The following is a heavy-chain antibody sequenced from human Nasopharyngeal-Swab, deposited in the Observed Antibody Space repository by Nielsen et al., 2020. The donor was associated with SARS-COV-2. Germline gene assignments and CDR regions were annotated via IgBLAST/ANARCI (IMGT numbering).Heavy chain of an antibody. CDR2: ISYDGSNK. CDR1: GFTFSSYG. J-gene: IGHJ5*02. D-gene: IGHD3-9*01. Sequence: GESLKISCAASGFTFSSYGMHWVRQAPGKGLEWVAVISYDGSNKYYADSVKGRFTISRDNSKNTLYLQMNSLRAEDTAVYYCARDPNSYYDILTGMPGFDPWGQGTLVTVSS. CDR3: ARDPNSYYDILTGMPGFDP. V-gene: IGHV3-30*03.